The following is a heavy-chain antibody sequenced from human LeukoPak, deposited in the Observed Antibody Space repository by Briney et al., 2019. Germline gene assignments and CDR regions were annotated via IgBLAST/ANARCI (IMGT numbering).Heavy chain of an antibody. CDR3: TRLINSGVGGRGYSDF. CDR1: GGSFSGYY. J-gene: IGHJ4*02. D-gene: IGHD3-16*01. V-gene: IGHV4-34*01. CDR2: INHSGST. Sequence: SETLSLTCAVYGGSFSGYYWSWIRQPPGKGLEWIGEINHSGSTNYNPSLKSRVTISVDTSKNQFSLKLSSVTAADTAIYYCTRLINSGVGGRGYSDFWGPGILVTVSP.